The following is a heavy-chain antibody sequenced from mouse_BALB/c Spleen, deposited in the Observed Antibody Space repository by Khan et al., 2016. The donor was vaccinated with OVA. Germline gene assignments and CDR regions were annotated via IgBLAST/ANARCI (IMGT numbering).Heavy chain of an antibody. CDR2: ISTYTGEP. J-gene: IGHJ4*01. CDR3: TRRPHFSYVLVY. V-gene: IGHV9-3-1*01. CDR1: GYTFTNYG. Sequence: QIQLVQSGPELKKPGETVKISCKASGYTFTNYGMNWVKQAPGKALKWMGWISTYTGEPTYADDFKGRFAFSLETSASTAYLQINNLKNEDTATYFGTRRPHFSYVLVYWGQGTSVTVSS.